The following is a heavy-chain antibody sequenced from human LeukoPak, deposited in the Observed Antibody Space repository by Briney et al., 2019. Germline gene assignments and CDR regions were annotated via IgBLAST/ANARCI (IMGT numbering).Heavy chain of an antibody. D-gene: IGHD6-19*01. CDR2: INHSGST. V-gene: IGHV4-34*01. Sequence: SETLSLTCAVYGGSFSGYYWSWIRQPPGKGLEWIGEINHSGSTNYNPSLKSRVTISVDTSKNQFSLKLSSVTAADTAVYYCARGQLGIAVAGMSHWGQGTLVTVSS. CDR1: GGSFSGYY. J-gene: IGHJ4*02. CDR3: ARGQLGIAVAGMSH.